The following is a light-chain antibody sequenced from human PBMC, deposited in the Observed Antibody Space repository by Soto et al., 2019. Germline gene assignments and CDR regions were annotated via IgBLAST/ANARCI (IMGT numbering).Light chain of an antibody. V-gene: IGKV1-27*01. J-gene: IGKJ3*01. Sequence: DIQLTQSPSSLSASVGDRVTITCRASQDTSNLLAWYQQKPGKAPKLLIFAASTLQSGVPSRFSGSGSGTDFTLTISSLQPEEVANYYCQKYSSAPFTFGPGTKVEIK. CDR3: QKYSSAPFT. CDR1: QDTSNL. CDR2: AAS.